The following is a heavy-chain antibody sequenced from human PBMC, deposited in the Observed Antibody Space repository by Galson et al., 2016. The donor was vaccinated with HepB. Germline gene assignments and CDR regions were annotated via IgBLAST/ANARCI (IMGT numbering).Heavy chain of an antibody. Sequence: SLRLSCAASGFTFSSHGMHWVRQAPGKGLEWVAVIWYDGSNKYYAGSVKGRFTISRDNSKNTLYLQISSLRAEDTAVYYCPTVQDSSGYYPGYWGQGTLVTVSS. J-gene: IGHJ4*02. D-gene: IGHD3-22*01. V-gene: IGHV3-33*01. CDR2: IWYDGSNK. CDR1: GFTFSSHG. CDR3: PTVQDSSGYYPGY.